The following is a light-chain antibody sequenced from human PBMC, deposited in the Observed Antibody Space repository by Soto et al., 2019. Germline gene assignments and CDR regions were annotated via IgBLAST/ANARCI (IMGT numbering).Light chain of an antibody. V-gene: IGKV1-39*01. J-gene: IGKJ4*01. CDR3: QQTFSNLLS. CDR1: ESISNY. CDR2: SAS. Sequence: IQLTHSPSSLSASVGDRVTIACRASESISNYLNWYQHKPGEAPKVLIYSASTLRGGVPSRFSGTGSGTEFTLTISSLQPEDVATYYCQQTFSNLLSFGGGTKVDSK.